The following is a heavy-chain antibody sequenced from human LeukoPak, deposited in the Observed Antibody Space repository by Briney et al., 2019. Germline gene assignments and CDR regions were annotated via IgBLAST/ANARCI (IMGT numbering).Heavy chain of an antibody. CDR1: GFTFSTYA. D-gene: IGHD1-7*01. J-gene: IGHJ4*02. Sequence: PERSLRLSCAASGFTFSTYAMHWARQAPGKGPEWVAVISYDGRNKYYPGSVRGRFTISRDNSKNTIYLQMDSLRAEDTAIYYCARDYWWNYDYWGQGTLVTVSS. CDR3: ARDYWWNYDY. V-gene: IGHV3-30*04. CDR2: ISYDGRNK.